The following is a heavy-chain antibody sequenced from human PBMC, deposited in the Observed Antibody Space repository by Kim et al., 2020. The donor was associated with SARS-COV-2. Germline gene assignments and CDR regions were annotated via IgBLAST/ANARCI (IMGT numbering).Heavy chain of an antibody. CDR1: GGPFGSFY. V-gene: IGHV4-59*01. J-gene: IGHJ2*01. D-gene: IGHD3-16*01. CDR2: IYYGGTT. CDR3: ARSSWGTDFYFDL. Sequence: SETLSLTCTVSGGPFGSFYWSWIRQPPGKGLEWIGWIYYGGTTYYNPSLKGRVTISLNSSKNQFSLNLRSVTAADTAVFFCARSSWGTDFYFDLWGRGAPVTVSS.